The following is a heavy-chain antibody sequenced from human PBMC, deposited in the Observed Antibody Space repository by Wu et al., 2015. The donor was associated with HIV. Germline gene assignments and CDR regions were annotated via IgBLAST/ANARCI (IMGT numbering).Heavy chain of an antibody. D-gene: IGHD3-22*01. CDR2: INPSGGST. CDR1: GYTFINSY. Sequence: QVQLVQSGAEVKKPGASVKVSCKASGYTFINSYIHWVRQAPGQGLEWMGTINPSGGSTDYIQRFQGRVTMTRDTSTSTVYMKLSSLTSEDTAVYYCARGRFHRYYYDSSGYYPPGAFDIWGQGTMVTVSS. CDR3: ARGRFHRYYYDSSGYYPPGAFDI. J-gene: IGHJ3*02. V-gene: IGHV1-46*01.